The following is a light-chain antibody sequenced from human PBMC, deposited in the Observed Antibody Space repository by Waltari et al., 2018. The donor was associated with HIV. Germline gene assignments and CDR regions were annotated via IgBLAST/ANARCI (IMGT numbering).Light chain of an antibody. J-gene: IGKJ1*01. CDR3: QQYYDTPRT. Sequence: DIQSTQSPSSLSASVRDRVTLTCRASQGISDSLAWYQQKPGKAPKVLLYAASRLQSGVPPRFSGGGSGTDYTLTITSLQPEDSATYYCQQYYDTPRTFGQGTKVEIK. CDR1: QGISDS. V-gene: IGKV1-NL1*01. CDR2: AAS.